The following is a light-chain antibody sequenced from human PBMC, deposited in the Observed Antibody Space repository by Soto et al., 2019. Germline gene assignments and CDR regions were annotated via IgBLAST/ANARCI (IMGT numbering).Light chain of an antibody. J-gene: IGKJ3*01. CDR3: QQFGSSPGFT. Sequence: EIVLTQSPGTLSLSPGERATLSCRASQSINSRYLAWYQQKPGQAPRLLIYGASSRATGIPDRFSGSGSGTDVTLTISRLEPGDFAVYYCQQFGSSPGFTFGPGTKVDIK. CDR1: QSINSRY. CDR2: GAS. V-gene: IGKV3-20*01.